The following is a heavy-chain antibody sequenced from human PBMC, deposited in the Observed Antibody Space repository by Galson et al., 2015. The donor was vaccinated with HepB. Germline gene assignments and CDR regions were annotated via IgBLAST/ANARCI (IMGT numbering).Heavy chain of an antibody. CDR2: INPSGGST. V-gene: IGHV1-46*01. CDR1: GYTFTSYY. D-gene: IGHD6-19*01. J-gene: IGHJ4*02. CDR3: ARVGIAVAGTDY. Sequence: SVKASCKASGYTFTSYYMHWVRQAPGQGLEWMGIINPSGGSTSYAQKFQGRVTMTRDTSTSTVYMELSSLRSEDTAVYYCARVGIAVAGTDYWGQGTLVTVSS.